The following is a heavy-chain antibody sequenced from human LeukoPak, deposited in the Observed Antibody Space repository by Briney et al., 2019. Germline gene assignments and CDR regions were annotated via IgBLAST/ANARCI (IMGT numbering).Heavy chain of an antibody. CDR2: ITRSSTYI. J-gene: IGHJ4*02. CDR1: GSAFSSYT. Sequence: GGSLRLSCADSGSAFSSYTMVWVRQAPGKGLEWVSSITRSSTYIHYADSVKGRFTISRDNPKNSLYLQMKSLRAEDTAVYYCARDTGYSDSSGYYGTNFDSWGQGTLVTVSS. CDR3: ARDTGYSDSSGYYGTNFDS. D-gene: IGHD3-22*01. V-gene: IGHV3-21*01.